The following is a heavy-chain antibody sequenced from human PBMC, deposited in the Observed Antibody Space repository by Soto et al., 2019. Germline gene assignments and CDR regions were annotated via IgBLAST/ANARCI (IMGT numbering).Heavy chain of an antibody. V-gene: IGHV1-18*01. CDR1: GYTFTSYG. D-gene: IGHD2-15*01. J-gene: IGHJ5*02. CDR3: ARDRRSVVVAATPYNWFDP. CDR2: ISAYNGNT. Sequence: QVQLVQSGAEVKKPGASVKVSCKASGYTFTSYGISWVRQAPGQGLEWMGWISAYNGNTNYAQKLQGRVTMTTDTSTSTAYMELRSLRSDDTAVYYCARDRRSVVVAATPYNWFDPWGQGTLVTVSS.